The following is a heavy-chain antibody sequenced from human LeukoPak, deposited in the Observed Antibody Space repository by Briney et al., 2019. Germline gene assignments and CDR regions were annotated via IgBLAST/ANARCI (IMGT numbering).Heavy chain of an antibody. Sequence: GASVKVSCKASGYTFTSYGISWVRQAPGHGLEWMGWISAYNVNTNYAQKLQGRVTMTTDTSTSTAYMELRSLRSDDTAVYYCAREVIAAEMFDYWGQGTLVTVSS. J-gene: IGHJ4*02. V-gene: IGHV1-18*01. CDR2: ISAYNVNT. CDR1: GYTFTSYG. CDR3: AREVIAAEMFDY. D-gene: IGHD6-6*01.